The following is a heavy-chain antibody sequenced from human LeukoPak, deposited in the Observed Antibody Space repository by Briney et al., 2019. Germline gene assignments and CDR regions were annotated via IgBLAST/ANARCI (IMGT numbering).Heavy chain of an antibody. V-gene: IGHV3-30*03. J-gene: IGHJ4*02. Sequence: PGRSLRLSCAASGSTFRTYSIHWVRQAPGKGLEWVTVVSADGRTQLYSDSVKGRFTISRDNSLNTLHLQMNSLRTEDTAVYYCAREFGHNRWYFDYWGQGALVTVS. CDR2: VSADGRTQ. D-gene: IGHD5-24*01. CDR3: AREFGHNRWYFDY. CDR1: GSTFRTYS.